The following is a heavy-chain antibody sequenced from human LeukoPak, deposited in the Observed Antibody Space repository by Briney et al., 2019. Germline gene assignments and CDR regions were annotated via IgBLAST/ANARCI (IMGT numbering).Heavy chain of an antibody. CDR2: INHSGST. CDR1: GGSFSGYY. Sequence: SETLSLTRAVYGGSFSGYYWSWIRQPPGKGLEWIGEINHSGSTNYNPSLKSRVTISVDTSKNQFSLKLSSVTAADTAVYYCARSRRGGWFDPWGQGTLVTVSS. V-gene: IGHV4-34*01. J-gene: IGHJ5*02. D-gene: IGHD3-16*01. CDR3: ARSRRGGWFDP.